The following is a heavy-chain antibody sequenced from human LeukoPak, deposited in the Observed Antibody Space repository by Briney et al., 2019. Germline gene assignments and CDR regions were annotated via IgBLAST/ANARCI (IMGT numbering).Heavy chain of an antibody. CDR2: IYYSGST. Sequence: PSGTLSLTCTVSGGSISSYYWSWIRQPPGKGLEWIGYIYYSGSTNYNPSLKSRVTISVDTSKNQFSLKLSSMTAADTAVYYCARWSSGYGHWGQGTLVTVSS. CDR3: ARWSSGYGH. V-gene: IGHV4-59*08. J-gene: IGHJ4*02. D-gene: IGHD3-22*01. CDR1: GGSISSYY.